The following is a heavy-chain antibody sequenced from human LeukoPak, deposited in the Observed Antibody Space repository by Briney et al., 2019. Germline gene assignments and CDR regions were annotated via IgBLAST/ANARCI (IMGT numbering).Heavy chain of an antibody. CDR2: INDSGST. CDR1: GGPFSGHF. D-gene: IGHD1-14*01. J-gene: IGHJ4*02. V-gene: IGHV4-34*01. CDR3: ARVRTSVWPSPDY. Sequence: SEPLPHPCAVYGGPFSGHFWSWVRQPPGKGLEWIGEINDSGSTDYNPSLTSRVTISVDTSKNQFSLKLTSVTAADTAVYHSARVRTSVWPSPDYWGRGTLVTVSS.